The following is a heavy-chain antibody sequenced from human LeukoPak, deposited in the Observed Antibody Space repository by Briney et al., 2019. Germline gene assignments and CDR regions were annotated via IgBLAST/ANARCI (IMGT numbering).Heavy chain of an antibody. V-gene: IGHV1-69*13. D-gene: IGHD6-6*01. CDR3: VRDLGSSSHQGGWFDP. CDR1: GGTFSSYA. Sequence: GASVKVSCKASGGTFSSYAISWVRQAPGQGLEWMGGIIPIFGTANYAQKFQGRVTITADESTSTAYMELSSLRSEDTAVYYCVRDLGSSSHQGGWFDPWGQGTLVTVSS. J-gene: IGHJ5*02. CDR2: IIPIFGTA.